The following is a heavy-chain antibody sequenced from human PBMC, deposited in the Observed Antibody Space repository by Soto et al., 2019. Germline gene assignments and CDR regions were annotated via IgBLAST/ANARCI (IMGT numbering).Heavy chain of an antibody. J-gene: IGHJ5*02. CDR3: ARGEVYSSSWYHWFDP. CDR1: GGSISSGGYY. CDR2: IYYSGST. V-gene: IGHV4-31*03. Sequence: PSETLSLTCTVSGGSISSGGYYWSWIRQHPGKGLEWIGYIYYSGSTYYNPSLKSRVTISVDTSKNQFSLKLSSVTAADTAVYFCARGEVYSSSWYHWFDPWGQGTLVTVSS. D-gene: IGHD6-13*01.